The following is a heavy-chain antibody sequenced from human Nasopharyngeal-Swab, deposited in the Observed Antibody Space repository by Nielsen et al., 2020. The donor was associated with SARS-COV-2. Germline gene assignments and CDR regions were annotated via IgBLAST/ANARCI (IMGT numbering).Heavy chain of an antibody. CDR3: ARDGAAAAADY. CDR2: INPSGGST. J-gene: IGHJ4*02. Sequence: ASVKVSCKASGYTFTSYYMHWVRQAPGQGLEWMGIINPSGGSTSYAQKFQGRVTMTRDTSTSTVYMELSSPRSEDTAVYYCARDGAAAAADYWGQGTLVTVSS. V-gene: IGHV1-46*01. CDR1: GYTFTSYY. D-gene: IGHD6-13*01.